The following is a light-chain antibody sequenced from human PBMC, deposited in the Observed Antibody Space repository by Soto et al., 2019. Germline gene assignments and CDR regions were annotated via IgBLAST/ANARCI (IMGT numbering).Light chain of an antibody. J-gene: IGLJ1*01. CDR3: SSYTSANSNV. CDR2: DVS. V-gene: IGLV2-14*03. CDR1: SSDVGGSKF. Sequence: QSALTQPASVSGSRGQSITISCTGTSSDVGGSKFVSWYQQLPGKAPKLIISDVSDRPSGVSHRFSGSKSGNTASLTISGLQAEHEADYYCSSYTSANSNVFGTGTKVTVL.